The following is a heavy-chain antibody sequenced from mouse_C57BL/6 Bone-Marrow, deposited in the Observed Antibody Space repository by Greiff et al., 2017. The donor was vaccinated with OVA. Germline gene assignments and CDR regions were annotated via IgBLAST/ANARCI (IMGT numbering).Heavy chain of an antibody. Sequence: VQLQQSGAELVRPGASVKLSCTASGFNINDDYMHWVKQRPEQGLEWIGWIDPENGDTEYASKFQGKATITAVTSSNTAYLQLSSLTSEDTAVYYCNYYYGSSYWYFDVWGTGTTVTVSS. D-gene: IGHD1-1*01. CDR2: IDPENGDT. CDR3: NYYYGSSYWYFDV. V-gene: IGHV14-4*01. CDR1: GFNINDDY. J-gene: IGHJ1*03.